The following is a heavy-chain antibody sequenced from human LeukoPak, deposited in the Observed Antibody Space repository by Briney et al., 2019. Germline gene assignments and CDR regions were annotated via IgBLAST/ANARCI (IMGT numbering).Heavy chain of an antibody. CDR2: IYPGDSDT. D-gene: IGHD3-9*01. V-gene: IGHV5-51*01. Sequence: GESLKISCKGSGYSFTSYWIGWVRQMPGKGLEWMGIIYPGDSDTRYSPSFQGQVTISADKSMSTAYLQWSSLKASDTAMYYCARIPYYDILTGYYLAPEYYFDYWGQGTLVTVSS. CDR1: GYSFTSYW. CDR3: ARIPYYDILTGYYLAPEYYFDY. J-gene: IGHJ4*02.